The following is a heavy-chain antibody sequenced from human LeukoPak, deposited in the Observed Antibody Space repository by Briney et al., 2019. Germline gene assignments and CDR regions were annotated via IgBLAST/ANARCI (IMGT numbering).Heavy chain of an antibody. D-gene: IGHD3-10*01. CDR3: ARHYGP. CDR1: GGSISSSSFY. CDR2: IYHSGTT. J-gene: IGHJ5*02. V-gene: IGHV4-39*01. Sequence: SETLSLTCTVSGGSISSSSFYWGWIRQPPGKGPVWIATIYHSGTTYYNPSLRSRITMSVGTSRNQFTLKLSSVTAADTAVYYCARHYGPWGQGTLVTVSS.